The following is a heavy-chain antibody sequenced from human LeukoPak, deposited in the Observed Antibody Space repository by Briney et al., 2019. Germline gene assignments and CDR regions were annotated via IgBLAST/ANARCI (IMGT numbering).Heavy chain of an antibody. V-gene: IGHV3-9*03. CDR3: AKGGGGRLIYYYYMDV. CDR1: GFTFDDYA. D-gene: IGHD3-16*01. J-gene: IGHJ6*03. CDR2: ITWNSDSI. Sequence: GRSLRLSCAASGFTFDDYAMHWDRQAPGKGLEWVSGITWNSDSIDYADSVKGRFTISRDNAKNSLYLQMNSLRAEDMALYYCAKGGGGRLIYYYYMDVWGKGTTVTVSS.